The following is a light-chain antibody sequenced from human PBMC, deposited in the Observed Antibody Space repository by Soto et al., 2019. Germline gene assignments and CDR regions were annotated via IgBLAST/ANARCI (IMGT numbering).Light chain of an antibody. CDR1: QSVSIK. CDR2: GAS. CDR3: QQYNNWPPIT. J-gene: IGKJ5*01. Sequence: EIVMTQSPATLSVSPWERATLSCMASQSVSIKLAWYQQKPGQAPRLLIYGASTRATGIPARFSGSGSGTEFTLTISSLQSEDFAVYYCQQYNNWPPITFGQGTRLEIK. V-gene: IGKV3-15*01.